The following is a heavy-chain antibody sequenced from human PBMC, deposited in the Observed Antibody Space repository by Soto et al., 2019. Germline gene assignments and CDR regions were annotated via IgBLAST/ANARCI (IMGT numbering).Heavy chain of an antibody. CDR3: AGLRGYAGSPIDY. J-gene: IGHJ4*02. CDR1: GGSIISGY. V-gene: IGHV4-59*01. Sequence: PXATLSLTCTVSGGSIISGYWSWIRQPPGKGLEWIGYISYSGNTNYNPSLKSRVTMSVDTPKNQFSLRLSSVTTADTAVYYCAGLRGYAGSPIDYWGQGTLVTVS. CDR2: ISYSGNT. D-gene: IGHD2-15*01.